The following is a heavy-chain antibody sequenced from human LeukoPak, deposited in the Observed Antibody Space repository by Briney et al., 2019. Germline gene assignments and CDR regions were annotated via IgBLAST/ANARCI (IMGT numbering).Heavy chain of an antibody. CDR1: GFTFSSYG. Sequence: GGSLRLSCAASGFTFSSYGMHWVRQAPGKGLEWVAVISYDGSNKYYADSVKGRFTISRDNSKNTLYLQMNSLRAEDTAVYYCARSIRERWLQYPLYFDYWGQGTLVTVSS. CDR3: ARSIRERWLQYPLYFDY. CDR2: ISYDGSNK. J-gene: IGHJ4*02. D-gene: IGHD5-24*01. V-gene: IGHV3-30*03.